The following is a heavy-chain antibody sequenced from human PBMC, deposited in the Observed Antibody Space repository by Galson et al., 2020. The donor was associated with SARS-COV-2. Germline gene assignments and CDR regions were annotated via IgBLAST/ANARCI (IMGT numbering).Heavy chain of an antibody. V-gene: IGHV3-33*03. CDR1: GFDFGAFG. CDR3: AKSVGGGFCSAGSCNEYYYYGMDV. CDR2: IWYDGSKQ. D-gene: IGHD1-26*01. Sequence: GGSLRLSCAASGFDFGAFGMHWGRQAPGKGLEWVALIWYDGSKQYYADSVKGRFTVSRDNSQNTLYLQLNTLRAEDTAVYYCAKSVGGGFCSAGSCNEYYYYGMDVWGQGTTVTVSS. J-gene: IGHJ6*02.